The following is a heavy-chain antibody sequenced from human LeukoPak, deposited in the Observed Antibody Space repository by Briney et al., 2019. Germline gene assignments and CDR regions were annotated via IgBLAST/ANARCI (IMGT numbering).Heavy chain of an antibody. CDR1: GYTFTSYY. CDR3: ARSGYSYGPATARYYYGMDV. Sequence: ASVKVSCKASGYTFTSYYMHWVRQAPGQGLEWMGIINPSGGSTSYAQKFQGRVTTTRDTSTSTVYMELSSLRSEDTAVYYCARSGYSYGPATARYYYGMDVWGQGTTVTVSS. CDR2: INPSGGST. V-gene: IGHV1-46*01. J-gene: IGHJ6*02. D-gene: IGHD5-18*01.